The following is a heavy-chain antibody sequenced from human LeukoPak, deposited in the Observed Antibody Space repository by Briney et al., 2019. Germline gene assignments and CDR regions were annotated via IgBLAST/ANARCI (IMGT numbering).Heavy chain of an antibody. CDR1: GYTFTGYY. D-gene: IGHD2-2*01. CDR3: ARDCSSTSCYHDWFDP. CDR2: INPNSGGT. V-gene: IGHV1-2*02. J-gene: IGHJ5*02. Sequence: ASVKVSCKASGYTFTGYYMHWVRHAPGQGLEWMGWINPNSGGTNYAQKFQGRVTMTRDTSISTAYMELSRLRSDDTAVYYCARDCSSTSCYHDWFDPWGQGTLVTVSS.